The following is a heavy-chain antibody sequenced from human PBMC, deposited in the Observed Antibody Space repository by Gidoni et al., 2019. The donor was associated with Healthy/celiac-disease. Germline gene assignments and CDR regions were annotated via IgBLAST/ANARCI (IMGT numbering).Heavy chain of an antibody. J-gene: IGHJ4*02. CDR2: ISWNSGSI. CDR1: GFTFDDYA. Sequence: EVQLVESGGSLVQPGRSRRLSCAASGFTFDDYAMHWVLQAPGKGLEWVSGISWNSGSIGYADSVKGRFTISRDNSKNSLYLQMNSLRAEDTALYYCAKVKGRTYFDYWGQGTLVTVSS. D-gene: IGHD3-10*01. CDR3: AKVKGRTYFDY. V-gene: IGHV3-9*01.